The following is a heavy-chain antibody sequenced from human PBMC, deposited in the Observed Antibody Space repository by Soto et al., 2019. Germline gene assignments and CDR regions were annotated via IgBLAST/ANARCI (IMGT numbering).Heavy chain of an antibody. CDR2: ISGSGGST. V-gene: IGHV3-23*01. J-gene: IGHJ6*02. Sequence: EVQLLESGGGLVQPGGSLRLSCAASGFTFSSYAMSWVRQAPGKGLEWVSGISGSGGSTYYADSVKGRFTISRDNSKNTLYLQMNSLRAEDTAVYYCAKEGGYCSGGSCYSPSYYYYGMDVWGQGTTVTVSS. D-gene: IGHD2-15*01. CDR3: AKEGGYCSGGSCYSPSYYYYGMDV. CDR1: GFTFSSYA.